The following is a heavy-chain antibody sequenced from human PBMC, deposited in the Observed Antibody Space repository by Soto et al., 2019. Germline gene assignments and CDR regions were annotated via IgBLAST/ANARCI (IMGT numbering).Heavy chain of an antibody. CDR1: GYTFTDYW. CDR3: ARQISNFRYHYYAMDV. V-gene: IGHV5-51*01. CDR2: IYPGDSDT. J-gene: IGHJ6*02. D-gene: IGHD4-4*01. Sequence: GESLKISCKGSGYTFTDYWIGWVRQLPGKGLEWVGIIYPGDSDTRYSPSFQGHVTITVDKSTNTAYLQWNTLRASDTAMYYCARQISNFRYHYYAMDVWGQGTTVTVSS.